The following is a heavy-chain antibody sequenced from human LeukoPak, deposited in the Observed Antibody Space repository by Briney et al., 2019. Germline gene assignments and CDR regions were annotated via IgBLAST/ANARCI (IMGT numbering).Heavy chain of an antibody. CDR3: ARVAVRGVNWFDP. V-gene: IGHV4-34*01. CDR1: GGFFSGYY. D-gene: IGHD3-10*01. J-gene: IGHJ5*02. CDR2: INHSGST. Sequence: PSETLSLTCAVYGGFFSGYYWSWIRQPPGKGLEWIGEINHSGSTNYNPSLKSRVTISVDTSKNQFSLKLSSVTAADTAVYYCARVAVRGVNWFDPWGQGTLVTVSS.